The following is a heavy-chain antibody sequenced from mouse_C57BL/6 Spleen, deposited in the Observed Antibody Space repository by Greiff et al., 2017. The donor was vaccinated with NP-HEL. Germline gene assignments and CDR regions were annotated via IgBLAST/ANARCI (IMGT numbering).Heavy chain of an antibody. D-gene: IGHD1-1*01. CDR1: GYTFTSYR. CDR2: IDPNSGGT. V-gene: IGHV1-72*01. Sequence: VQLQQPGAELVKPGASVKLSCKASGYTFTSYRMHWVKQRPGRGLEWIGRIDPNSGGTKYNEKFKSKATLTVDKPSSTAYMQLSSLTSEDSAVYYCASGATTVVPGYYAMDYWGQGTSVTVSS. J-gene: IGHJ4*01. CDR3: ASGATTVVPGYYAMDY.